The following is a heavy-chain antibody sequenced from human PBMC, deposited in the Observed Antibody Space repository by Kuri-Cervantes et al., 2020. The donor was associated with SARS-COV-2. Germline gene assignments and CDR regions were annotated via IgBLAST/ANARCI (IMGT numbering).Heavy chain of an antibody. CDR2: ISGSSSYV. D-gene: IGHD3-3*01. Sequence: ETLSLTCAASGFTFSDYDMNWVRQAPGKGLEWVSSISGSSSYVYYTDSVKGRFTISRDNAKNSLYLQMNSLRVEDTAVYYCARGPSFGVADYWGQGTLVTVSS. CDR1: GFTFSDYD. J-gene: IGHJ4*02. CDR3: ARGPSFGVADY. V-gene: IGHV3-21*01.